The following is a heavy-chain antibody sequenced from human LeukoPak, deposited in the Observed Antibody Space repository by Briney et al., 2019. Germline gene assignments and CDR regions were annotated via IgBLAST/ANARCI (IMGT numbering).Heavy chain of an antibody. D-gene: IGHD3-22*01. Sequence: GGSLRLSCAASGFTLSGSAMHWVRQASGKGLEWVGRIRSKANNYATAYAASVKGRFTISRDDSKDTAYLQMNSLITEDTAVYYCTRRFSDDSSGYFSYWGLGTLVTVSS. J-gene: IGHJ4*02. CDR1: GFTLSGSA. CDR3: TRRFSDDSSGYFSY. CDR2: IRSKANNYAT. V-gene: IGHV3-73*01.